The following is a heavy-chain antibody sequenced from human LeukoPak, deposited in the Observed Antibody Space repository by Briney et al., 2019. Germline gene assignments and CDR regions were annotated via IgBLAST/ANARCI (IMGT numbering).Heavy chain of an antibody. Sequence: GGSLRPSCAASGFTFDDYAMHWVRQAPGKGLEWVSLISGDGGSTYYADSVKGRFTISRDNSKNSLYLQMNSLRTEDTALYYCAKDRSRNWNDDPQIDYWGQGTLVTVSS. CDR1: GFTFDDYA. CDR2: ISGDGGST. V-gene: IGHV3-43*02. J-gene: IGHJ4*02. D-gene: IGHD1-20*01. CDR3: AKDRSRNWNDDPQIDY.